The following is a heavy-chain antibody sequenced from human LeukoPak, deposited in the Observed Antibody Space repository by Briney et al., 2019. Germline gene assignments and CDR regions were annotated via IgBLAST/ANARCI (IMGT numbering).Heavy chain of an antibody. J-gene: IGHJ4*02. CDR3: ARFGSY. CDR1: GGSFSGYY. V-gene: IGHV4-34*01. Sequence: SETLSLTCAVYGGSFSGYYWSWIRQPPGKGLEWIGEINRSGSTSYNPSLKSRVTISVDTSKSQLSLKLTSVTAADTAVYYCARFGSYWGQGTLVTVSS. D-gene: IGHD3-10*01. CDR2: INRSGST.